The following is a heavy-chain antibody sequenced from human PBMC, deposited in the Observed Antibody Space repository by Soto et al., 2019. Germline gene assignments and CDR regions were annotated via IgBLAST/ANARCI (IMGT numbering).Heavy chain of an antibody. D-gene: IGHD3-9*01. J-gene: IGHJ3*02. CDR1: GYTFTSYD. Sequence: GASVKVSCKASGYTFTSYDINWVRQATGQGLEWMGWMNPNSGNTGYAQKFQGRVTMTRNTSISTAYMELSSLRSEDTAVYYCARPTLRYFDWLPPHDFDIWGQGTMVTVSS. CDR2: MNPNSGNT. CDR3: ARPTLRYFDWLPPHDFDI. V-gene: IGHV1-8*01.